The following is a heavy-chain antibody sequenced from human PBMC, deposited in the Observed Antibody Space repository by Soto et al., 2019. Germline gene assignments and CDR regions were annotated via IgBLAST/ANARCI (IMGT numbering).Heavy chain of an antibody. D-gene: IGHD3-16*01. V-gene: IGHV3-30*18. CDR1: GFTFSNYG. CDR3: VKDVGWNYVADY. CDR2: TSYDGGNK. J-gene: IGHJ4*02. Sequence: GGSLRLSCAASGFTFSNYGMHWVRQAPGKGLEWVAVTSYDGGNKYYADSVKGRFTISRDNSKNTQYLQMNSLRVEDTALYYCVKDVGWNYVADYWGQGTLVTVSS.